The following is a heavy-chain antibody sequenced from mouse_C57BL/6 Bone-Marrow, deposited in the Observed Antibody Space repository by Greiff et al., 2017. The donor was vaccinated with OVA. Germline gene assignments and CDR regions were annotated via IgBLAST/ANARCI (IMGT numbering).Heavy chain of an antibody. CDR3: TDGPWVAY. J-gene: IGHJ3*01. Sequence: EVKVEESGGGLVQPGGSMKLSCVASGFTFSNYWMNWVRQSPEKGLEWVAQIRLKSDNYATHYAESVKGRFTISRDESKSSVYLQMNNLRAEDTGIYYCTDGPWVAYWGQGTLVTVSA. V-gene: IGHV6-3*01. CDR1: GFTFSNYW. CDR2: IRLKSDNYAT.